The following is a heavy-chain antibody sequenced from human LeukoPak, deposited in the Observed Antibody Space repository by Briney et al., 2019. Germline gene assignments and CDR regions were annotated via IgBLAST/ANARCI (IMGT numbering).Heavy chain of an antibody. CDR1: GFTFSSYT. J-gene: IGHJ4*02. D-gene: IGHD1-1*01. V-gene: IGHV3-23*01. CDR3: ARESRGTPGTTAFDY. CDR2: IGGAGHYT. Sequence: GGSLRLSCAASGFTFSSYTMHWVRQAPGKGLEWVSNIGGAGHYTFYADSAKGRFTISRDNSKNTLYLQMNSLSVEDTAIYYCARESRGTPGTTAFDYWGQGILVTVSS.